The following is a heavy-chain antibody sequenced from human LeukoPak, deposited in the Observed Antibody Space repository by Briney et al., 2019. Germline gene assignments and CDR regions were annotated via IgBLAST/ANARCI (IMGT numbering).Heavy chain of an antibody. Sequence: GGSLRLSCAASGLTFSSYAMSWVGQARGKGVEGVSVIYSAGSTYSADSVKGRFTISRDNSKNTLYLQMNSLRAEDTAVYYCASQPGIAAAGTDYWGQGTLVTVSS. CDR1: GLTFSSYA. CDR2: IYSAGST. D-gene: IGHD6-13*01. CDR3: ASQPGIAAAGTDY. V-gene: IGHV3-53*01. J-gene: IGHJ4*02.